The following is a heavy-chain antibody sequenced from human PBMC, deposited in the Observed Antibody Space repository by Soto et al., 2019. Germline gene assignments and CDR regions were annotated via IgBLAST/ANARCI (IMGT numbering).Heavy chain of an antibody. V-gene: IGHV4-39*01. J-gene: IGHJ4*02. D-gene: IGHD3-9*01. CDR1: NGSISSRSSY. CDR2: IYYSGNT. Sequence: PSETLSLTCIASNGSISSRSSYWGWIRQTPGKGLEWIGSIYYSGNTYYNPSLQSRVTISIDKSKTQFSLKLNSVTAADSAVYFCARLEGLATISYYFDFWGRGALVTVSS. CDR3: ARLEGLATISYYFDF.